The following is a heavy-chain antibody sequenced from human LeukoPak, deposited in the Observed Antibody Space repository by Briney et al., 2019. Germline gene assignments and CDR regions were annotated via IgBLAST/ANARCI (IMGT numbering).Heavy chain of an antibody. CDR1: GFTFSNYA. CDR3: AKDGDDSSGLDY. D-gene: IGHD3-22*01. Sequence: PGESLRLSCAASGFTFSNYALHWVRQGPGEGLEWLAIISYDGTSEYYRDSVRGRFTVSRDNSMYTMFLQMDSLRAEDTAVYYCAKDGDDSSGLDYWGQGTLVTVSS. CDR2: ISYDGTSE. J-gene: IGHJ4*02. V-gene: IGHV3-30*04.